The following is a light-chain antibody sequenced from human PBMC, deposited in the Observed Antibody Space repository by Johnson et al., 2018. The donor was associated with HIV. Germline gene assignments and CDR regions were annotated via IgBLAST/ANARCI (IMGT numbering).Light chain of an antibody. CDR1: SSNIESDY. CDR3: GAWDSSLNAYV. J-gene: IGLJ1*01. V-gene: IGLV1-51*01. CDR2: DNN. Sequence: QLVLTQPPSVSAAPGQKVDISCSGSSSNIESDYVSWYQQLPGTAPKLLIYDNNKRPSGIPDRFFGSKSGTSATLDITGLQTGAEGDYYCGAWDSSLNAYVFGTGTKVTVL.